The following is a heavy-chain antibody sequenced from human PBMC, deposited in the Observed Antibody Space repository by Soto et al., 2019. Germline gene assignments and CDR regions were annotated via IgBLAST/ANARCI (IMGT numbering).Heavy chain of an antibody. D-gene: IGHD2-15*01. V-gene: IGHV3-33*01. J-gene: IGHJ6*02. CDR3: ARDRSARNYFYYGMDV. CDR2: IWYDGSKE. Sequence: QVHLVESGGGVVQPGRSLRLSCAASGLNFNRNGMHWVRQAPGKGLEWVAVIWYDGSKESYSDSVKGQFTISRDNSKNMLYLQMNSVRVEDTAVYFCARDRSARNYFYYGMDVWGQGTTVTVSS. CDR1: GLNFNRNG.